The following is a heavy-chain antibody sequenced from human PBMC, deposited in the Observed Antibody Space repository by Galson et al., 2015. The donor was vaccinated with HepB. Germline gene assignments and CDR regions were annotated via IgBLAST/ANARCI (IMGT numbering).Heavy chain of an antibody. V-gene: IGHV3-21*01. J-gene: IGHJ4*02. CDR1: GFTFSSYR. D-gene: IGHD3-22*01. Sequence: SLRLSCAASGFTFSSYRMNWVRQAPGKGLEWVSSIRSSSSYIYYADSVKGRFTISRDNDKNSLYLQMNSMRAEDTAVYYCAREESYYDSSGYQPGTSYSVAYWGQGTLVTVSS. CDR2: IRSSSSYI. CDR3: AREESYYDSSGYQPGTSYSVAY.